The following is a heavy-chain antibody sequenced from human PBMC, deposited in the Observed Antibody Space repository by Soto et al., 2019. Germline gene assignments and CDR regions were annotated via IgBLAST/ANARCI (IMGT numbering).Heavy chain of an antibody. CDR2: IYPGDSDT. D-gene: IGHD1-26*01. J-gene: IGHJ6*02. CDR3: ARLQSPRTVGTRDYGMDV. Sequence: GESLKISCKGSGYSFTNYWIGWVRQMPGKGLEWMGIIYPGDSDTRYSPSFQGQVTISADKSISTAYLQWSSLKASDTAMYYCARLQSPRTVGTRDYGMDVWGQGTTVTVSS. CDR1: GYSFTNYW. V-gene: IGHV5-51*01.